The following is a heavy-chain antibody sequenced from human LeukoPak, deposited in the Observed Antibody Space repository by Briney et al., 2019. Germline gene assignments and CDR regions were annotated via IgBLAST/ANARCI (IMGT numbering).Heavy chain of an antibody. CDR3: ARGRAGATSRY. V-gene: IGHV4-39*07. Sequence: SETLSLTCTVSGGSISSGSYYWSWIRQPPGKGLEWIGEINHSGSTNYNPSLKSRVTISVDTSKNQFSLKLSSVTAADPAVYYCARGRAGATSRYWGQGTLVTVSS. CDR1: GGSISSGSYY. J-gene: IGHJ4*02. CDR2: INHSGST. D-gene: IGHD1-26*01.